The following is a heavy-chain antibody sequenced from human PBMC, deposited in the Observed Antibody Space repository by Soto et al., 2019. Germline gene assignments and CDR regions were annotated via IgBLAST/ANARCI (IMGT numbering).Heavy chain of an antibody. CDR3: ARDRAPEWFSRLAPLDY. CDR1: GYTFTGYC. D-gene: IGHD3-3*01. CDR2: ITPNSGGT. V-gene: IGHV1-2*02. J-gene: IGHJ4*02. Sequence: ASVKVSCKTSGYTFTGYCMHLVRQAPRQGLEWMGCITPNSGGTNYAQKFQARVTMTRDTSISTAYMALSRLRSDDTAVYYCARDRAPEWFSRLAPLDYWGQGTLGTGSS.